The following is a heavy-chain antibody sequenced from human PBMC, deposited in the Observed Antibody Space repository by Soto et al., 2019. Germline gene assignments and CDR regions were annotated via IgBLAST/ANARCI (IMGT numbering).Heavy chain of an antibody. CDR1: GFTFSSYG. D-gene: IGHD2-2*01. J-gene: IGHJ6*02. Sequence: GGSLRLSCAASGFTFSSYGMHWVRQAPGKGLEWVAVIWYDGSNKYYADSVKGRFTISRDNSKNTLYLQMNSLRAEDTAVYYCARVGGSCSSTSCSFIYYYYGMAVWGQGTTVTVSS. V-gene: IGHV3-33*01. CDR2: IWYDGSNK. CDR3: ARVGGSCSSTSCSFIYYYYGMAV.